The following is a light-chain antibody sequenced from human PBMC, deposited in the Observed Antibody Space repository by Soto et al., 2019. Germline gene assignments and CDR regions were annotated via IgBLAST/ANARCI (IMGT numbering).Light chain of an antibody. Sequence: EIVLTQSPATLSLSPGERATLSCRASQSVRGSLAWYQQKPGQSPRLLIYSSFNRATGIPARFSGSGSGTDFTLTVSRLEPEDFAVFYCQQYGSSPPTFGRGTKPEIK. CDR3: QQYGSSPPT. J-gene: IGKJ2*01. CDR1: QSVRGS. CDR2: SSF. V-gene: IGKV3-20*01.